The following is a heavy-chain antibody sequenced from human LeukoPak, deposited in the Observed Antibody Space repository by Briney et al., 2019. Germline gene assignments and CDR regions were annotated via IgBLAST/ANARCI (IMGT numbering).Heavy chain of an antibody. Sequence: SETLSLTCTVSGGSISSYYWSWIRQPPGKGLEWIGYIYYSGSTNYNPSLKSRVTISVDTSKNQFSLKLSSVTAADTAVYYCVGTYYDYVWGSYRLDYWGQGTLVTVSS. V-gene: IGHV4-59*12. CDR2: IYYSGST. CDR1: GGSISSYY. CDR3: VGTYYDYVWGSYRLDY. D-gene: IGHD3-16*02. J-gene: IGHJ4*02.